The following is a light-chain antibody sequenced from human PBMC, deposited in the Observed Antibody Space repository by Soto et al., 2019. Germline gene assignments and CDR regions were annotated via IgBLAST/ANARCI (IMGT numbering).Light chain of an antibody. Sequence: DIQMTQSPSTLSASVGDRVTITCRASQSISSWLAWYQQKPGKAPKLLIYKASSLESGVPSRFSGSGSGTEFTITISSLQPDDFATYYSQQYNCYSYTFGQGTKLEIK. J-gene: IGKJ2*01. CDR1: QSISSW. CDR3: QQYNCYSYT. CDR2: KAS. V-gene: IGKV1-5*03.